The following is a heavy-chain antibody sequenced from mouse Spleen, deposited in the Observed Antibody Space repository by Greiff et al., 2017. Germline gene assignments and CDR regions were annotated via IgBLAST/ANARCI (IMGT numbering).Heavy chain of an antibody. CDR3: ARKRLLWFAY. CDR2: ISSGGSYT. Sequence: EVKLVESGGGLVKPGGSLKLSCAASGFTFSSYAMSWVRQTPEKRLEWVATISSGGSYTYYPDSVKGRFTISRDNAKNTLYLQMSSLRSEDTAMYYCARKRLLWFAYWGQGTLVTVSA. J-gene: IGHJ3*01. CDR1: GFTFSSYA. V-gene: IGHV5-9-1*01. D-gene: IGHD1-1*01.